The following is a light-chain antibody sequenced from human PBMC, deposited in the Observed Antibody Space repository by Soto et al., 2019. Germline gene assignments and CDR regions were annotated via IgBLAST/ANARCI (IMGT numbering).Light chain of an antibody. CDR2: GAS. CDR3: QQYGSSPIT. CDR1: QSVSSSY. V-gene: IGKV3-20*01. J-gene: IGKJ5*01. Sequence: EIVLTQSPGTLSLSPGDRATLSCRASQSVSSSYLAWYQQKPGQAPRLLIYGASSRATGIPDRFSGSGSGTDFTLHISRPEHEDFAVYYCQQYGSSPITFCQGTRLAIQ.